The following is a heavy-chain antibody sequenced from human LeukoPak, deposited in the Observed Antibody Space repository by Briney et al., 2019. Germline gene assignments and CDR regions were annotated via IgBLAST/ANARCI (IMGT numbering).Heavy chain of an antibody. CDR1: GGTFSSYT. CDR2: IIPIFGTA. CDR3: ARGRYYGSGSYAY. V-gene: IGHV1-69*13. D-gene: IGHD3-10*01. Sequence: SVKVSCKASGGTFSSYTISWVRQAPGQGLKWMGGIIPIFGTANYAQKFQGRVTITADESTSTAHMELRSLRSEDTAVYYCARGRYYGSGSYAYWGQGTLVTVSS. J-gene: IGHJ4*02.